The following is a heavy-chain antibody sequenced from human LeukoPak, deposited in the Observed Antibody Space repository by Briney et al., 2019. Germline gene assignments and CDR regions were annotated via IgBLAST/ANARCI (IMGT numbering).Heavy chain of an antibody. D-gene: IGHD2-21*02. Sequence: GGSLRLSCAASGFTVSSNYMSWVRQAPGKGWEWVSVIYSGGSTYYADSVKGRFTISRDNSKNTLYLQINSLRAEDTAVYYCASANCGGDCSYDYWGQGTLVTVSS. CDR2: IYSGGST. CDR3: ASANCGGDCSYDY. CDR1: GFTVSSNY. V-gene: IGHV3-53*01. J-gene: IGHJ4*02.